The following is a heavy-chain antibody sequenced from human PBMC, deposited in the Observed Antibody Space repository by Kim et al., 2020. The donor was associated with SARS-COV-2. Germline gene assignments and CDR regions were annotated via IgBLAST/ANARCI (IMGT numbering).Heavy chain of an antibody. J-gene: IGHJ4*02. V-gene: IGHV1-24*01. Sequence: IYAQKFPGRVTMTEDTSTDTAYMGLSSLRSEDTAVYYCATDRTIVAGFDYWGQGTLVTVSS. CDR3: ATDRTIVAGFDY. D-gene: IGHD5-12*01.